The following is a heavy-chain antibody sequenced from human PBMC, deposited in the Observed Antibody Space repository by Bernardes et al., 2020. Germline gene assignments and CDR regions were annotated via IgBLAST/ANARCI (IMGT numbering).Heavy chain of an antibody. V-gene: IGHV1-18*01. CDR1: GYTFTSYD. D-gene: IGHD2-21*01. Sequence: ASVKVSCKTSGYTFTSYDIAWVRQAPGQGLEWMGWTNFYYNTTTYAQTLQGRVTMTTDTSTSTAFMELRSLRSDDTAVYFCARRVRAIAAFDYWGQGILVTVSS. J-gene: IGHJ4*02. CDR3: ARRVRAIAAFDY. CDR2: TNFYYNTT.